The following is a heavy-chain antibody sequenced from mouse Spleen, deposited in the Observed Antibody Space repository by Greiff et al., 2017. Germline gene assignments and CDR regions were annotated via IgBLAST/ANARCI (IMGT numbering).Heavy chain of an antibody. CDR2: ISDGGSYT. Sequence: EVKLVESGGGLVKPGGSLKLSCAASGFTFSSYAMSWVRQTPEKRLEWVATISDGGSYTYYPDNVKGRFTISRDNAKNNLYLQMSHLKSEDTAMYYCASYGNRFAYWGQGTTLTVSS. V-gene: IGHV5-4*03. D-gene: IGHD2-1*01. J-gene: IGHJ2*01. CDR1: GFTFSSYA. CDR3: ASYGNRFAY.